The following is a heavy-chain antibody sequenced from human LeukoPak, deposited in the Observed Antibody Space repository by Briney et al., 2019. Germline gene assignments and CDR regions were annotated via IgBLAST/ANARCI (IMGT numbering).Heavy chain of an antibody. CDR3: ARDPATVAGTPNFDY. V-gene: IGHV3-11*04. J-gene: IGHJ4*02. D-gene: IGHD6-19*01. Sequence: GGSLRLSCAVSGFTFSDYYMSWVRQAPGKGLEWVSYISSVGSIIYYADSVKGRFTISRDNANNSLSLQMNSLRAEDTAVYYCARDPATVAGTPNFDYWGQGTLVTVSS. CDR2: ISSVGSII. CDR1: GFTFSDYY.